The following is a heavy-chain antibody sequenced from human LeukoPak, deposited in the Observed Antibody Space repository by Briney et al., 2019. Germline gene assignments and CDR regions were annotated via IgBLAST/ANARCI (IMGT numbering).Heavy chain of an antibody. Sequence: PSESLSLTCTVSGGSISSGGYYWSWIRQHPGKGLEWIGHIYYSGSTYYNPSLKSRVTISVDTSKNQFSRKLSSVTAADTAVYYCARDTRRSNYAFGWFDPWGQGTLVTVAS. J-gene: IGHJ5*02. CDR2: IYYSGST. V-gene: IGHV4-31*03. CDR3: ARDTRRSNYAFGWFDP. D-gene: IGHD3-10*01. CDR1: GGSISSGGYY.